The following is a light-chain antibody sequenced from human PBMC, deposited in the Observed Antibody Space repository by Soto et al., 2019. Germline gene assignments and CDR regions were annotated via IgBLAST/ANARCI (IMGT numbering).Light chain of an antibody. Sequence: EIVLTQSPGTLSLSPGERATLSCRASQSVRNNYLAWYQQKPGQAPRLLIYGASRRANGIPDRFSGSGFGTVFSLTISRLEPEDLAVYYCQQYGLPPRTFGQGTKVEIK. CDR2: GAS. CDR1: QSVRNNY. V-gene: IGKV3-20*01. J-gene: IGKJ1*01. CDR3: QQYGLPPRT.